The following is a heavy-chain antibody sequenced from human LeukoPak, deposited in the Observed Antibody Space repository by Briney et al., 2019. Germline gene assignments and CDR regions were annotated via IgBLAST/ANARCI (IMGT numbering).Heavy chain of an antibody. D-gene: IGHD3-22*01. V-gene: IGHV3-53*01. J-gene: IGHJ4*02. CDR1: GFTVSSNY. CDR3: ARRSGGYDSSGYSDY. CDR2: IYSGGST. Sequence: PGGSLRLACAASGFTVSSNYMSWVRQPPGKGLEWVSVIYSGGSTYYAASVKGRFTISRDNSKNALYLQMNSLRAEDTAVYYCARRSGGYDSSGYSDYWGQGTLVSVSS.